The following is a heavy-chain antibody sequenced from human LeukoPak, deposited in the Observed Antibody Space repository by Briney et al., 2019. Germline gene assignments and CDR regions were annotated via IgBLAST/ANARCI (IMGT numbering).Heavy chain of an antibody. D-gene: IGHD6-19*01. CDR1: GGSISSSSYY. CDR3: ARDQRYSSGWEVRWFDP. V-gene: IGHV4-39*07. J-gene: IGHJ5*02. Sequence: PSETLSLTCTVSGGSISSSSYYWGWIRQPPGKGLEWIGSIYYSGSTYYNPSLKSRVTISVDTSKNQFSLKLSSVTAADTAVYYCARDQRYSSGWEVRWFDPWGQGTLVTVSS. CDR2: IYYSGST.